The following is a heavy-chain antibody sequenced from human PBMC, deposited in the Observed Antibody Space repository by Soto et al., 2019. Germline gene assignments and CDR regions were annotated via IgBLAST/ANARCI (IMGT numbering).Heavy chain of an antibody. CDR1: GFTFSDYG. J-gene: IGHJ4*02. V-gene: IGHV3-30*18. CDR2: ISYDGSNK. CDR3: AKDIPADY. Sequence: QVQLVESGGGVVQPGRSLRLSCAASGFTFSDYGMHWVRKAPGKGLEWVAVISYDGSNKYYADSVKGRFTIFRDNSKNPLFLQMDSLTAEDTAVYYCAKDIPADYWGPGTLVTVSP.